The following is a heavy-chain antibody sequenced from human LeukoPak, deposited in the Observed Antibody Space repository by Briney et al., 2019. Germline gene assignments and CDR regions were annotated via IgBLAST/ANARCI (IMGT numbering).Heavy chain of an antibody. J-gene: IGHJ4*02. CDR3: ATFCVYDLLECFDY. CDR1: GDNLSELT. D-gene: IGHD5/OR15-5a*01. V-gene: IGHV1-24*01. Sequence: ASVKVSCKVSGDNLSELTVHWVRQVRGRGVEWIGGFDPEEGERLYAQKFEGRVTMTEDTSTDTAYMQLTSLRSEDTAVYYCATFCVYDLLECFDYWGQGTLVTVSS. CDR2: FDPEEGER.